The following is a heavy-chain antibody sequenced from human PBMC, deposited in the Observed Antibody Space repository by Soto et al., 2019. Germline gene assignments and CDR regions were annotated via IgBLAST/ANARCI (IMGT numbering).Heavy chain of an antibody. CDR1: GFSLSNARMG. D-gene: IGHD6-13*01. CDR3: ARISEHSSSWYNWFDP. CDR2: IFSNDEK. Sequence: QVTLKESGPVLVKPTETLTLTCTVSGFSLSNARMGVSWIRQPPGKALEWLAHIFSNDEKSYSTSLKSRLTISKDTSKSKIVLTMTHMDPVDTSTYYCARISEHSSSWYNWFDPWSQGTLVTVSS. V-gene: IGHV2-26*01. J-gene: IGHJ5*02.